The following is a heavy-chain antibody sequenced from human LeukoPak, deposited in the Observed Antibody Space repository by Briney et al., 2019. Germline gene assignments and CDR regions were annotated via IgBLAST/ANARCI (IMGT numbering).Heavy chain of an antibody. Sequence: SETLSLTCAVSGGSFSGYYWSWIRQPPGKGLEWIGYVYYSGSTNYNPSLKSRVTISLDTSKNQFSLKLNSVTAADTAVYYCARSSYYYGADAFDIWGQGTMVTVSS. D-gene: IGHD3-10*01. CDR3: ARSSYYYGADAFDI. V-gene: IGHV4-59*01. J-gene: IGHJ3*02. CDR2: VYYSGST. CDR1: GGSFSGYY.